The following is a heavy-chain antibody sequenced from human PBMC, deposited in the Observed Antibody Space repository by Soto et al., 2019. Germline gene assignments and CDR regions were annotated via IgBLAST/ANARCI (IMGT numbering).Heavy chain of an antibody. D-gene: IGHD5-18*01. J-gene: IGHJ4*02. V-gene: IGHV3-15*01. CDR1: GFTFSNAW. Sequence: GGSLRLSCAASGFTFSNAWMSWVRQAPGKGLEWVGRIKSKSDGGTTDYAAPVKGRFTISRDDSKNTLYLQMNSLKTEDTAVYYCTTSSVDTAMDYWGQGTLVTVSS. CDR3: TTSSVDTAMDY. CDR2: IKSKSDGGTT.